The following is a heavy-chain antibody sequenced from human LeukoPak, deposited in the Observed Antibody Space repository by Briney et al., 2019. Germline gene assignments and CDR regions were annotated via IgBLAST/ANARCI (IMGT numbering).Heavy chain of an antibody. CDR2: IYSGGST. Sequence: PGGSLRLSCAASGFTVSSNYMSWVRQAPGKGLEWVSVIYSGGSTYYADSVKGRFTISRDNSKNTLYLQMNSLRAEDTAVYYCARVNRPLVNWPLPFPKRSSVGAFDIWGQGTMVTVSS. D-gene: IGHD1-14*01. CDR3: ARVNRPLVNWPLPFPKRSSVGAFDI. J-gene: IGHJ3*02. CDR1: GFTVSSNY. V-gene: IGHV3-66*01.